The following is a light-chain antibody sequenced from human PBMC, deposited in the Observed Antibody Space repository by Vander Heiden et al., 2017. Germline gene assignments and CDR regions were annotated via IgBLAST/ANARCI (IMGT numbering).Light chain of an antibody. J-gene: IGKJ4*01. CDR1: QSVHSN. CDR2: AAS. CDR3: QQDNDWPLT. V-gene: IGKV3-15*01. Sequence: EVVLTQSTATLSVSPVDRATLSCRASQSVHSNLAWYQQKPGQAPRLLIYAASTRATGFPARFSGSVSGTEFTLTISNLQSEDFAVYYCQQDNDWPLTFGGGTKVEIK.